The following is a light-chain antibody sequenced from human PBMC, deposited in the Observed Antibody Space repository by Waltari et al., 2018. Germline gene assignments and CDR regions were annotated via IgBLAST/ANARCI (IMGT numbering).Light chain of an antibody. CDR3: QQHGTLPAT. CDR1: QSVGSSS. J-gene: IGKJ1*01. Sequence: EIVLTQSPGTASLSPGERVTLSWRASQSVGSSSLAWYQQKPGQAPRLVIYRASRRATGIPDRFSGSGSGTDFSLTISRLEPEDFAVYYCQQHGTLPATFGQGTKVEIK. V-gene: IGKV3-20*01. CDR2: RAS.